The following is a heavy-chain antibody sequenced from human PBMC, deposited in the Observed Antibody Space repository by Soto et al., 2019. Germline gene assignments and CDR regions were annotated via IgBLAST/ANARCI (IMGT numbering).Heavy chain of an antibody. CDR1: GYSFTSYW. V-gene: IGHV5-51*01. Sequence: PGESLKISCKGSGYSFTSYWIGWVRQMPGKGLEWMGIIYPGDSDTRYSPSFQGQVTISADKSINTAYLQWSSLKASDTAMYYCARRITGRTTGGAFDVWGQGTMVTVSS. CDR3: ARRITGRTTGGAFDV. CDR2: IYPGDSDT. J-gene: IGHJ3*01. D-gene: IGHD3-3*01.